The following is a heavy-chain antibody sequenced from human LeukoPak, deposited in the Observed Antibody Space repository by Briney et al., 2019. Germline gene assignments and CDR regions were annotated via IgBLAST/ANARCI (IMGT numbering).Heavy chain of an antibody. CDR2: IIPVLPKA. V-gene: IGHV1-69*04. J-gene: IGHJ4*02. D-gene: IGHD4/OR15-4a*01. CDR1: GGTFSSYA. CDR3: ARISVSGTNSGFDY. Sequence: GASVKVSCKASGGTFSSYAISWVRQAPGQGLEWMGRIIPVLPKANYAQKFQGRVTITADKSTSTAYMELRSLKSEDTAVYYCARISVSGTNSGFDYWGQGTLVTVSS.